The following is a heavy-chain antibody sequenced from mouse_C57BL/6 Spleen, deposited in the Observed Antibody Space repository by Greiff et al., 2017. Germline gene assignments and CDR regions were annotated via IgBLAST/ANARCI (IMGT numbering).Heavy chain of an antibody. CDR1: GYTFTSYW. J-gene: IGHJ2*01. Sequence: VQLQQPGAELVRPGTSVKLSCKASGYTFTSYWMHWVKQRPGQGLEWIGVIDPSDSYTNYNQKFKGKATLTVDTSSSTAYMQLSSLTSEDSAVYYCAAELLQYYFDYWGQGTTLTVSS. CDR3: AAELLQYYFDY. CDR2: IDPSDSYT. V-gene: IGHV1-59*01. D-gene: IGHD2-12*01.